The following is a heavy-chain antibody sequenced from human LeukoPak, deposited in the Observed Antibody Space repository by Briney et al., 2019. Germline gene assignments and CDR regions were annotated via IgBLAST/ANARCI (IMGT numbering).Heavy chain of an antibody. CDR3: ARGRNTMVRGRGRRYNWFDP. Sequence: SETLSLTCAVYGGSSSGYYWSWIRQPPGKGLEWIGEINHSGSTNYNPSLKSRVTISVDTSKNQFSLKLSSVTAADTAVYYCARGRNTMVRGRGRRYNWFDPWGQGTLVTVPS. V-gene: IGHV4-34*01. J-gene: IGHJ5*02. CDR2: INHSGST. CDR1: GGSSSGYY. D-gene: IGHD3-10*01.